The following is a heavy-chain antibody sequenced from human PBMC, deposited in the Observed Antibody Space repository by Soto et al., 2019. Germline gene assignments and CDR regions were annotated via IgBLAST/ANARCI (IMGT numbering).Heavy chain of an antibody. Sequence: GASVKVSCKASGYTFTSYGISWVRQAPGQGLEWMGWISAYNGNTNYAQKFQGRVTMTTDTSTSTAYMELSSLRSEDTAVYYCAIEGYYDSPVPFDIWGQGSMVPVSS. CDR2: ISAYNGNT. V-gene: IGHV1-18*01. CDR1: GYTFTSYG. CDR3: AIEGYYDSPVPFDI. D-gene: IGHD3-22*01. J-gene: IGHJ3*02.